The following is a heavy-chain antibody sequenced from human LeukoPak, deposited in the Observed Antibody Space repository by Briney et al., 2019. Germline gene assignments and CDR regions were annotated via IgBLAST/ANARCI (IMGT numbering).Heavy chain of an antibody. D-gene: IGHD6-13*01. CDR3: ARDPTPAAGTPC. CDR1: GFTVSSDC. CDR2: ISGSGGST. Sequence: PGGSLRLSCAASGFTVSSDCMSWVRQAPGKGLEWVSAISGSGGSTYYADSVKGRFTISRDNAKNSLYLQMNSLRAEDTAVYYCARDPTPAAGTPCWGQGTLVTVSS. J-gene: IGHJ4*02. V-gene: IGHV3-23*01.